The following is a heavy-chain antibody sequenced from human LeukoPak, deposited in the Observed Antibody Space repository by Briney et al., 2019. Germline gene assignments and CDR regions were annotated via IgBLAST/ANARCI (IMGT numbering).Heavy chain of an antibody. CDR1: GFTFSGYS. V-gene: IGHV3-48*01. CDR3: ARGRADYYSDY. J-gene: IGHJ4*02. CDR2: ISSGSSAI. D-gene: IGHD2-21*02. Sequence: PGGSLRLSCAASGFTFSGYSMNWVRQAPGKGLEWVSYISSGSSAIYYADSVKGRFTISRDNAKNSLYLQMNSLRAEDTAVYYCARGRADYYSDYWGQGTLVTVSS.